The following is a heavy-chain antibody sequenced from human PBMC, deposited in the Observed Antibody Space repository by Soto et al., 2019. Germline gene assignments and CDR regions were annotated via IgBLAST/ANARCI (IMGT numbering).Heavy chain of an antibody. CDR2: ISYDGSNK. CDR3: ARGYDSRGYYFDY. V-gene: IGHV3-30-3*01. Sequence: GGSLRLSCAASGFTFSSYAMHWVRQAPGKGLEWVAVISYDGSNKYYADSVKGRFTISRDNSKNTLYLQMNSLRAEDTAVYYCARGYDSRGYYFDYWGQGTLVTVSS. CDR1: GFTFSSYA. D-gene: IGHD3-22*01. J-gene: IGHJ4*02.